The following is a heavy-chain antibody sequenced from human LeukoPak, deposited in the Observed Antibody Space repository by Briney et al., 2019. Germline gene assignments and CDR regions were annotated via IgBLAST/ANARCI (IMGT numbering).Heavy chain of an antibody. J-gene: IGHJ4*02. CDR1: GFTVSSNY. Sequence: PGGSLRLSCAASGFTVSSNYMSWVRQPPGKGLEWVSIIYSGGSTYYADSVKTRFTISRDNSKNTLYLQMNSLRTEDTAVYYCARSGGYFAPFDSWGQGTLVTVSS. D-gene: IGHD3-10*01. V-gene: IGHV3-66*01. CDR3: ARSGGYFAPFDS. CDR2: IYSGGST.